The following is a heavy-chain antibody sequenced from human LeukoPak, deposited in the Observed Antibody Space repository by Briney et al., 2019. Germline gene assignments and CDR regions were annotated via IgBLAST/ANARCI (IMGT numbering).Heavy chain of an antibody. CDR2: ISYDGSNK. Sequence: PGGSLRLSCAASGFTFSSDGMHCVRQAPGKGLEWVAVISYDGSNKYYADSVKGRFTISRDNSKNTLYLQMNSLRAEDTAVYYCAKDVFVGVGATTGFDYWGQGTLVTVSS. V-gene: IGHV3-30*18. CDR3: AKDVFVGVGATTGFDY. CDR1: GFTFSSDG. J-gene: IGHJ4*02. D-gene: IGHD1-26*01.